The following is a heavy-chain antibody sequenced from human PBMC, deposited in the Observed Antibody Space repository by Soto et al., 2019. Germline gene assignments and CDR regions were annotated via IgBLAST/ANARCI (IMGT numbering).Heavy chain of an antibody. V-gene: IGHV1-69*06. CDR3: ARSGYSYAMLAFFDY. CDR2: IIPIFGTA. J-gene: IGHJ4*02. Sequence: SVKVSCKASGGTFSSYAISWVRQAPGQGLEWMGGIIPIFGTANYAQKSQSRVTITADKSTSTAYMELSSLRSEDTAVYYWARSGYSYAMLAFFDYWGQGTLVTVSS. D-gene: IGHD5-18*01. CDR1: GGTFSSYA.